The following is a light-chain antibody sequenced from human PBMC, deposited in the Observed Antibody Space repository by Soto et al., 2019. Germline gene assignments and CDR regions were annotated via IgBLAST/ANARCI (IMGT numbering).Light chain of an antibody. CDR3: CSYAGSYTFV. Sequence: QSALTQPRSVSGSPGQSVTISCTGSSSDVGGYDFVSWYQQHPGKAPKLMISDVSERPSGVPDRFSGSKSANTASLTISGLQAEDEADYYCCSYAGSYTFVFGTGTKVTVL. CDR1: SSDVGGYDF. V-gene: IGLV2-11*01. J-gene: IGLJ1*01. CDR2: DVS.